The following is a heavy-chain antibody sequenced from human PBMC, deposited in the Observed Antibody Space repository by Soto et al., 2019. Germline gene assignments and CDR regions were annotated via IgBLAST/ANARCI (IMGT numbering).Heavy chain of an antibody. J-gene: IGHJ4*02. CDR2: ISGSGGST. CDR1: GFTFSSYA. CDR3: AKVSAYYYDSSGYYIGY. Sequence: QTGGSLRLSCAASGFTFSSYAMSWVRQAPGKGLEWVSAISGSGGSTYYADSVKGRFTISRDNSENTLYLQMNSLRAEDTAVYYCAKVSAYYYDSSGYYIGYWGQGTLVTVSS. D-gene: IGHD3-22*01. V-gene: IGHV3-23*01.